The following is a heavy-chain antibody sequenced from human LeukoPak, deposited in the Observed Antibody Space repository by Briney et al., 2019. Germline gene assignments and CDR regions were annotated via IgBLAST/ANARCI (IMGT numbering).Heavy chain of an antibody. J-gene: IGHJ6*03. Sequence: GESLKISCKGSGYPFSYFWVAWVRQMPGKGLEWMGVIYPGDSDIRYSPSFQGQVTISADESINTAYLQWSSLKASDTATYYCARTLDFGSASTRYSDVWGKGTWVIV. CDR3: ARTLDFGSASTRYSDV. CDR2: IYPGDSDI. V-gene: IGHV5-51*01. D-gene: IGHD3-10*01. CDR1: GYPFSYFW.